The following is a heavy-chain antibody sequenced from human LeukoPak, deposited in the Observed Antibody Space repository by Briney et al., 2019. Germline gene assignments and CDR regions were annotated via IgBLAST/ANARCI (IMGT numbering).Heavy chain of an antibody. CDR1: GFTFDDYG. Sequence: GGPLRLSCAASGFTFDDYGMHWVPQPPGKALEWVSGISWNSGNIGYADSVKARFTISRDNAKNSLYLQMDSLRAEDTAFYYCAKVNGYISGWYDYWGQGTLVTVSS. CDR3: AKVNGYISGWYDY. D-gene: IGHD6-19*01. J-gene: IGHJ4*02. CDR2: ISWNSGNI. V-gene: IGHV3-9*01.